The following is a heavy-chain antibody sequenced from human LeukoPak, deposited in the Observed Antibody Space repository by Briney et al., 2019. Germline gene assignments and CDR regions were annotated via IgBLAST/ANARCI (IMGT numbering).Heavy chain of an antibody. Sequence: PETLSLTCTVSGGSISSYYWSWIRQPPGKGLEWIGYIYYSGSTNYNPSLKSRVTISVDTSKNQFSLKLSSVTAADTAVYYCARGGQWLPVDYWGQGTLVTVSS. CDR3: ARGGQWLPVDY. CDR2: IYYSGST. V-gene: IGHV4-59*01. D-gene: IGHD6-19*01. J-gene: IGHJ4*02. CDR1: GGSISSYY.